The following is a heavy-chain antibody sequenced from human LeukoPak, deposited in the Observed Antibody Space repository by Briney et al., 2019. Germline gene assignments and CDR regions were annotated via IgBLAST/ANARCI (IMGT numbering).Heavy chain of an antibody. CDR1: GYTFTSYD. J-gene: IGHJ4*02. Sequence: GASVKVSCKASGYTFTSYDINWVRQATGQGLEWMGWMNPNSGNAGYAQKFQGRVTMTRNTSIRTAYMELSSLRSGDTAVYYCARGRIVVGADLDYWGQGTLVTVSS. CDR3: ARGRIVVGADLDY. CDR2: MNPNSGNA. V-gene: IGHV1-8*02. D-gene: IGHD1-26*01.